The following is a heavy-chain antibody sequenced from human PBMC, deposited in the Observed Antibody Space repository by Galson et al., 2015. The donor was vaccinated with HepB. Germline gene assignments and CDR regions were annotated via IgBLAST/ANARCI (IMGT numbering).Heavy chain of an antibody. D-gene: IGHD2-8*02. V-gene: IGHV4-4*02. J-gene: IGHJ6*02. CDR1: GASISSSHW. CDR3: ATAEPNYFSGDRVLGCGMDV. Sequence: SETLSLTCAVSGASISSSHWWSWVRLPPGKGLEWIAEIYHDGRTAYKSSLRSRVIISMDQDENQFSLGLTSVTAADTAVYYCATAEPNYFSGDRVLGCGMDVWGQGTTVTVSS. CDR2: IYHDGRT.